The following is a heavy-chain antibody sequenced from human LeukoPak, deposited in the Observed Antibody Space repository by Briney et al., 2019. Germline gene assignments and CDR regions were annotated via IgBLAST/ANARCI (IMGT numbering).Heavy chain of an antibody. CDR1: GFTFSSYS. Sequence: PGGSLRLSCAASGFTFSSYSMNWVRQAPGKGLEWVSSISSSSSYIYYADSVKGRFTISRDNAKNSLYLQMNSLRAEDTAVYYCARMWGQLLTNAFDIWGQGTMDTASS. V-gene: IGHV3-21*01. CDR2: ISSSSSYI. D-gene: IGHD2-2*01. CDR3: ARMWGQLLTNAFDI. J-gene: IGHJ3*02.